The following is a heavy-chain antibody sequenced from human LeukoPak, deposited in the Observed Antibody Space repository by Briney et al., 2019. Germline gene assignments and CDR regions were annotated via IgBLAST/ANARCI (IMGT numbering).Heavy chain of an antibody. D-gene: IGHD3-9*01. CDR3: ARAPTDILTGYSDAFDI. Sequence: PGGSLRLSCAASGFPFSTYWMTWVRQAPGKGREWVANIKQDGSEKYYVDSVKGRFTISRDNAKNSLYLQMNSLRAEDTAVYYCARAPTDILTGYSDAFDIWGQGTMVTVSS. V-gene: IGHV3-7*01. CDR1: GFPFSTYW. J-gene: IGHJ3*02. CDR2: IKQDGSEK.